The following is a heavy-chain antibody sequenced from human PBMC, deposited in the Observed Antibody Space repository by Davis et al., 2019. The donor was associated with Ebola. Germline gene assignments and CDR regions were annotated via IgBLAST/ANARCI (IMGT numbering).Heavy chain of an antibody. D-gene: IGHD3-3*01. CDR3: AKGSVTIFGVAPDYYGMDV. J-gene: IGHJ6*04. Sequence: GESLKISCAASGFIFGNYYMSWVRQAPGKGPEWVAIIRQDGDEKYYVDSVKGRFTISRDNSKNTLYLQMNSLRAEDTAVYYCAKGSVTIFGVAPDYYGMDVWGKGTTVTVSS. V-gene: IGHV3-7*01. CDR2: IRQDGDEK. CDR1: GFIFGNYY.